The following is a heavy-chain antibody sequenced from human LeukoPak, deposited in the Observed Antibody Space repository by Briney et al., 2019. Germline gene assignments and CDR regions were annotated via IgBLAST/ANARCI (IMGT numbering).Heavy chain of an antibody. V-gene: IGHV4-34*01. Sequence: PSETLSLTCAVYGGSFSGYYWSWIRQPPGKGLEWIGEINHSGSTNYNPSLKSRVTISVDTSKNQFSLKLSSVTAADTAVYYCARTGGHDYSNYLDYWGQGTLVTVSS. D-gene: IGHD4-11*01. CDR1: GGSFSGYY. J-gene: IGHJ4*02. CDR3: ARTGGHDYSNYLDY. CDR2: INHSGST.